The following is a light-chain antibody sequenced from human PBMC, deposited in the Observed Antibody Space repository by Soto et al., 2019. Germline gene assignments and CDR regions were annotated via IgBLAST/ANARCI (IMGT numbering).Light chain of an antibody. CDR3: QQYNDWPRT. V-gene: IGKV3-15*01. CDR1: QSVRRH. CDR2: GAS. J-gene: IGKJ4*01. Sequence: EVVMTQSPATLSVSPGERATLSCRASQSVRRHLAWYQQKPGQAPSLLIFGASTRATGVPARFSGSESGTEFTLTISSLQSEDVALYFCQQYNDWPRTFGGGTKVEIK.